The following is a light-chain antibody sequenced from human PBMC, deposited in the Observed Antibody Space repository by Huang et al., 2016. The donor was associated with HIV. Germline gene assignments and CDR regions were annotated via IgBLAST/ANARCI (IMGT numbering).Light chain of an antibody. Sequence: DVQLTQSPSSLAASIGDRVTITCQASQDLNDYLNWYHQKPGKAPKLLIHDAISLGGGVPSRFSGSGSGKEFTLTISSLQPEDFGTYFCQEYDNGPRYTFGQGTKLEIK. CDR2: DAI. CDR1: QDLNDY. CDR3: QEYDNGPRYT. V-gene: IGKV1-33*01. J-gene: IGKJ2*01.